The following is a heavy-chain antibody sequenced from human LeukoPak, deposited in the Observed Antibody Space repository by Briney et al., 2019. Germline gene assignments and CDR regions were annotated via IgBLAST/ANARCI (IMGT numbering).Heavy chain of an antibody. V-gene: IGHV5-51*01. D-gene: IGHD3-3*01. Sequence: GESLKISCQGSGYSFTSYWIGWVRQMPGKGLEWMGIIYPGDSDTRYSPSFQGQVTISADKSISTAYLQWSSLKASDTAMYYCARLPSAYDFWSGYYGMDVWGQGTTVTVSS. CDR3: ARLPSAYDFWSGYYGMDV. CDR1: GYSFTSYW. J-gene: IGHJ6*02. CDR2: IYPGDSDT.